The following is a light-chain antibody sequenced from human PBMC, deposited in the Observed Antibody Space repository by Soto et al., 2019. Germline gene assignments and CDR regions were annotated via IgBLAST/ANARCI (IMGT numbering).Light chain of an antibody. CDR2: AAS. V-gene: IGKV1-9*01. J-gene: IGKJ1*01. CDR1: QGISSY. CDR3: QHYNSYSEA. Sequence: IQLTHSPSSLSASVGDKVTITCRASQGISSYLAWYQQKPGKAPKLLIYAASTLQSGVPSRFRGSGSGTDFTLTISSLQPEDFATYYCQHYNSYSEAFGQGTKVDIK.